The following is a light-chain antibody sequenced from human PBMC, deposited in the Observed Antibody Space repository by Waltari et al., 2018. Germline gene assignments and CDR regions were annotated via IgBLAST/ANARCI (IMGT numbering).Light chain of an antibody. CDR1: QDISAF. CDR3: QQYYSYPRT. J-gene: IGKJ3*01. Sequence: AIRMTQSPSSISASIGDRVPFSCRASQDISAFLAWYQQKPGQAPKLLIYAASTLQSGVPSRFSGSGTGSDFTLTISGLQSEDFATYYCQQYYSYPRTFGPGTTVDLK. V-gene: IGKV1-8*01. CDR2: AAS.